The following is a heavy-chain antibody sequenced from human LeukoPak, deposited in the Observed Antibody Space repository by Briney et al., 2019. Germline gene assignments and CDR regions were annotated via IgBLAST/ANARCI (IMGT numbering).Heavy chain of an antibody. CDR2: LYNDGNT. Sequence: GGSLRLSCAASGFTVITNDMTWVRQAPGKGLEWVSVLYNDGNTKYADSVQGRFTISRDNSKNTLYLEMNSLSPDDTAVYYCARHGTSVAWYFDLWGRGTLVAVSS. D-gene: IGHD6-19*01. CDR1: GFTVITND. V-gene: IGHV3-53*01. J-gene: IGHJ2*01. CDR3: ARHGTSVAWYFDL.